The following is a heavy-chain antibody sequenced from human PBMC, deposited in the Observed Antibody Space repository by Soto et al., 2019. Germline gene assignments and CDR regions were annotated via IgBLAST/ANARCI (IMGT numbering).Heavy chain of an antibody. Sequence: VQLLESGGDLVQPGGSLRLSCAASGFTFSSYAMTWVRQAPGEGLEWVSGISSSGGTTNYADSVKGRFTISRDNSKNTLYLQMDSLRAEDTAMYYCAKALYPGVAVAGTYWGQGTLVTVSS. CDR3: AKALYPGVAVAGTY. J-gene: IGHJ4*02. CDR2: ISSSGGTT. V-gene: IGHV3-23*01. CDR1: GFTFSSYA. D-gene: IGHD6-19*01.